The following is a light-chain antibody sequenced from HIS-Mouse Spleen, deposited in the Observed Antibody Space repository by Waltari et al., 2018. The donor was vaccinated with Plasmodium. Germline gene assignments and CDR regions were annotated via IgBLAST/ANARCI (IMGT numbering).Light chain of an antibody. CDR1: QGISNY. Sequence: DIQMNKSPSCLSASVGDRVTITCRASQGISNYLAWYQQKPGKVPKLLIYAASTLQSGVPSRFSGSGSGTDFTLTISSLQPEDVATYYCQKYNSAPWTFGQGTKVEIK. J-gene: IGKJ1*01. V-gene: IGKV1-27*01. CDR3: QKYNSAPWT. CDR2: AAS.